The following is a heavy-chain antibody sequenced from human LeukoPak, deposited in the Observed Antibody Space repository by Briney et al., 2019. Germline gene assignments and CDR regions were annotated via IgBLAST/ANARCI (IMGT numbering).Heavy chain of an antibody. CDR2: INPNSGGT. CDR3: AREGVHCSGSSCLKAY. V-gene: IGHV1-2*04. D-gene: IGHD2-15*01. J-gene: IGHJ4*02. Sequence: ASVKVSCKASGYTFTGYYMHWVRQAPGQGLEWMGWINPNSGGTNYAQKFQGWVTMTRDTSISTAYMELSRLRSDDTAVYYCAREGVHCSGSSCLKAYWGQGTQVTVSS. CDR1: GYTFTGYY.